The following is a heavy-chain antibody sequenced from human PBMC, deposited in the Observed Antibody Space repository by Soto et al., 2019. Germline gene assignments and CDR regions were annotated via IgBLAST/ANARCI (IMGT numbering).Heavy chain of an antibody. CDR1: GGSFSGYY. D-gene: IGHD2-15*01. Sequence: QVQLQQWGAGLLKPSETLSLTCAVYGGSFSGYYWSWIRQPPGKGLEWIGEINHSGSTNYNPSLKSRVTISGDTSKNQFTLKLSSVTAADTAVYYCARSGVVVAATIAFDIWGQGTMVTVSS. CDR2: INHSGST. V-gene: IGHV4-34*01. J-gene: IGHJ3*02. CDR3: ARSGVVVAATIAFDI.